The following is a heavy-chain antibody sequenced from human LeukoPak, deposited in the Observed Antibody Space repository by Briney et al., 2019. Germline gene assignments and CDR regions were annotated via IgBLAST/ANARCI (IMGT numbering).Heavy chain of an antibody. CDR1: GFTFSSYA. CDR2: ISSNGGST. D-gene: IGHD6-19*01. CDR3: AKDIFAVAGGGEAFDI. J-gene: IGHJ3*02. V-gene: IGHV3-64*01. Sequence: QTGGSLRLSCAASGFTFSSYAMHWVRQAPGKGLEYVSAISSNGGSTYYANSVKGRFTISRDNSKNTLYLQMGSPRAEDTALYYCAKDIFAVAGGGEAFDIWGQGTMVTVSS.